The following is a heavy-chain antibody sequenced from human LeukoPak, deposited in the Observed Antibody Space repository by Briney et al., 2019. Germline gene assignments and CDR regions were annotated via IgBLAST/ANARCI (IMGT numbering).Heavy chain of an antibody. V-gene: IGHV3-48*03. J-gene: IGHJ4*02. CDR2: ISSSGSNI. CDR3: AGGDSSGWSYFDY. CDR1: GFTFSSYD. D-gene: IGHD6-19*01. Sequence: PGGSLRLSYAASGFTFSSYDMNWVRQAPGKGLELISHISSSGSNIYYADSVKGRFTISRDNAKHSLYLQLNSLSAEDTAVYYCAGGDSSGWSYFDYWGQGTLVTVSS.